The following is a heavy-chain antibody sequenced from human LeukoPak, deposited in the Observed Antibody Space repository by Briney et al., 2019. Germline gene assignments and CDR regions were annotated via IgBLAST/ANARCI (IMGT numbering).Heavy chain of an antibody. CDR3: ARGPHERSGYPDD. Sequence: ASVTVSCKASGYTFTSYDINWVRQATGQGLEWMGWMNPNSGNTGYAQKFQGRVTLTTDTSTGTAYMELRSLRSDDTAVYYCARGPHERSGYPDDWGQGTLVTVSS. J-gene: IGHJ4*02. V-gene: IGHV1-8*01. CDR2: MNPNSGNT. D-gene: IGHD3-22*01. CDR1: GYTFTSYD.